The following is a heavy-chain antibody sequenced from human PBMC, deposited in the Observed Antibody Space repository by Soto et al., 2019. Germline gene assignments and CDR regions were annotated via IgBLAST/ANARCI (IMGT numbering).Heavy chain of an antibody. V-gene: IGHV3-74*01. CDR3: VRSDWFDP. CDR1: GFRISDYW. J-gene: IGHJ5*02. CDR2: IKNDGSVT. Sequence: AQLVESGGGLVQPGGSLRLSCVASGFRISDYWMSWVRQLPGKGPVWVSRIKNDGSVTSYAVSVKGRFTISRDNAKNTLYLQMNSLTVEDTAVYHCVRSDWFDPWGLGTLVTVSS.